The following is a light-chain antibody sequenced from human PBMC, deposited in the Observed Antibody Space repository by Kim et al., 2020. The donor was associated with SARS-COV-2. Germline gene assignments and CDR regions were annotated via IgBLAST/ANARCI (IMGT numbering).Light chain of an antibody. CDR2: GSA. CDR1: QSVAGSF. CDR3: YYYGSSLKT. Sequence: EVVLTQSPGTLSLSPGERATLSCRASQSVAGSFLAWYQQTPGQAPRLLIQGSATRATGIPDRFSGSGSGTDFSLTISRLEPEDFAVYYCYYYGSSLKTFGGGTKVDIK. J-gene: IGKJ4*01. V-gene: IGKV3-20*01.